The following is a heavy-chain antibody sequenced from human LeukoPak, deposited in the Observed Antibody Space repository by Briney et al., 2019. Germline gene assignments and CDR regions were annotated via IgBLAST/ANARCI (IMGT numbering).Heavy chain of an antibody. D-gene: IGHD6-19*01. CDR2: ISSSSSYI. Sequence: GGSLRLSCAASGFTSSSYSMNWVRQAPGKGLEWVSSISSSSSYIYYADSVKGRFTISRDNAKNSLYLQMNSLRAEDTAVYYCATLSRWLVRQKNYWGQGTLVTVSS. CDR1: GFTSSSYS. V-gene: IGHV3-21*01. J-gene: IGHJ4*02. CDR3: ATLSRWLVRQKNY.